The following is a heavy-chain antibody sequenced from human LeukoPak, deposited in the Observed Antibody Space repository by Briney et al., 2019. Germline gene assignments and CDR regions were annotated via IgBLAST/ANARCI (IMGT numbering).Heavy chain of an antibody. CDR1: GGSISTYS. CDR2: IYYNGST. CDR3: ARVGDDYGDYGGGNDAFDI. J-gene: IGHJ3*02. Sequence: SETLSLTCSVSGGSISTYSWNWIRQPPGKGLEWIGYIYYNGSTNYNPSLKSRVTISVDTSKNQFSLKLSSVTAADTAVYYCARVGDDYGDYGGGNDAFDIWGQGTMVTVSS. V-gene: IGHV4-59*08. D-gene: IGHD4-17*01.